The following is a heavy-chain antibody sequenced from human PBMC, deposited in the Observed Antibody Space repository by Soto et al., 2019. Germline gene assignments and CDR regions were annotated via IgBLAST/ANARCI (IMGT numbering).Heavy chain of an antibody. D-gene: IGHD3-10*01. CDR2: TYYNGNA. CDR1: GGSIDRSNYY. CDR3: ARHFVAVVIKGWGY. J-gene: IGHJ4*02. Sequence: SETLSLTCNVSGGSIDRSNYYWDWLRQPPGKGLEWIGTTYYNGNAYYNPSLKSRVSMSVDTSKNQFSLKLVSVTAADTAVYYCARHFVAVVIKGWGYWGQGTLVTVLL. V-gene: IGHV4-39*01.